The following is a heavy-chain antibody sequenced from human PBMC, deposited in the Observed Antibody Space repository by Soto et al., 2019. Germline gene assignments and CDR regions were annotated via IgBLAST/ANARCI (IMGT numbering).Heavy chain of an antibody. CDR2: IDSSGEK. D-gene: IGHD6-19*01. CDR3: ARRHLAVAVSPWFDP. CDR1: GLSITDSEMG. Sequence: QVTLKESGPVLVKPTEPLTLRCTVSGLSITDSEMGVSWIRQPPGQPLEWLAHIDSSGEKSYRVFLKSRLAISKDTSKSQIVRTMTNMDPADTATYYCARRHLAVAVSPWFDPWGQGIPVTVSS. J-gene: IGHJ5*02. V-gene: IGHV2-26*01.